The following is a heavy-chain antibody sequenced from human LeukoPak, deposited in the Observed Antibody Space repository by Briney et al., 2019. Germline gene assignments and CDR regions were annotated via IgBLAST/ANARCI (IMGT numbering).Heavy chain of an antibody. V-gene: IGHV1-8*03. D-gene: IGHD2-2*01. Sequence: ASVKVSCKASGYTFTSYDINWVRQATGQGLEWMGWMNPNSGNTGYAQKFQGRVTITRNTSISTAYMELSSLRSEDTAVYYCARGGSTSCYYYMDVWGKGTTVTVSS. CDR3: ARGGSTSCYYYMDV. J-gene: IGHJ6*03. CDR1: GYTFTSYD. CDR2: MNPNSGNT.